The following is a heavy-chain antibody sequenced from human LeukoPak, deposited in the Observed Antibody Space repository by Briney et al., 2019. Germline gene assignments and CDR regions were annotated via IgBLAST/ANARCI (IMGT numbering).Heavy chain of an antibody. D-gene: IGHD2-2*01. CDR3: ARDWEFCSSTSCYSRGVKLDAFDI. CDR2: TSTYNDNT. J-gene: IGHJ3*02. Sequence: ASVKVSCKASGYSFTTYGISWRRQAPGQGLEWMGWTSTYNDNTNYAQEFQGRVTMTIDTSTSTAYMELRSLRSDDTAVYYCARDWEFCSSTSCYSRGVKLDAFDIWGQGTMVTVSP. V-gene: IGHV1-18*01. CDR1: GYSFTTYG.